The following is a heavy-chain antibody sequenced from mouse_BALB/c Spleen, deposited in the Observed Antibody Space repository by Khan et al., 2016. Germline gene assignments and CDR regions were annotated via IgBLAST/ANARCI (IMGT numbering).Heavy chain of an antibody. CDR1: GYTFTNYG. CDR2: MNTYTGEP. CDR3: ARDYDDDGDWYFDV. J-gene: IGHJ1*01. D-gene: IGHD2-4*01. Sequence: QVQLKQSGPELKKPGETVKISCKASGYTFTNYGMNWVKQAPGKGLKWMGWMNTYTGEPTYADDFKGRFAFSLKTSARTAYLQINNLKNEDTATYFCARDYDDDGDWYFDVWGAGTTVTVSS. V-gene: IGHV9-3-1*01.